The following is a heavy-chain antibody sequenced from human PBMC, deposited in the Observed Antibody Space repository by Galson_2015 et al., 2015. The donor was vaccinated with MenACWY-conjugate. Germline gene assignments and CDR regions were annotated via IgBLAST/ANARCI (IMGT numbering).Heavy chain of an antibody. D-gene: IGHD3-10*01. CDR1: GITFSSYA. J-gene: IGHJ5*02. V-gene: IGHV3-23*01. Sequence: SLRLSCAVSGITFSSYAMSWVRQAPGKGLEWVSSISTTGGTTYYADSVKGRFTTSRDNSKNTLYLQMNSLRAGDTAVYYCAQGAGSRWFDPWGQGTLVIVSS. CDR3: AQGAGSRWFDP. CDR2: ISTTGGTT.